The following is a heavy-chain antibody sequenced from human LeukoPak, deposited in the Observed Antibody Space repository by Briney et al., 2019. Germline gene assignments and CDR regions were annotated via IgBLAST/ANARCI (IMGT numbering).Heavy chain of an antibody. CDR1: GYTFTGYY. Sequence: VASVKVSCKASGYTFTGYYIHWVRQAPGQGLEWMGWLNPKSGGRNYAQKFQGRVSMTRVTSISTAYMDLSSLRFDDSAMYYCARGDFYDSSVYYYDWGQGTLITVSS. CDR3: ARGDFYDSSVYYYD. CDR2: LNPKSGGR. D-gene: IGHD3-22*01. V-gene: IGHV1-2*02. J-gene: IGHJ4*02.